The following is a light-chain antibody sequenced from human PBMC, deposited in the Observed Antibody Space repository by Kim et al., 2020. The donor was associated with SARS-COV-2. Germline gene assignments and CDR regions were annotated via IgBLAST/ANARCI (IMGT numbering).Light chain of an antibody. V-gene: IGKV4-1*01. J-gene: IGKJ2*01. CDR2: WAS. CDR3: QQYYSTPRT. Sequence: RANINCKSSQSVLYSSNNKNYLAWYQQKPGQPPKLLIYWASTRESGVPDRFSGGGSGTDFTLTISSLQAEDVAVYYCQQYYSTPRTFGQGTKLEI. CDR1: QSVLYSSNNKNY.